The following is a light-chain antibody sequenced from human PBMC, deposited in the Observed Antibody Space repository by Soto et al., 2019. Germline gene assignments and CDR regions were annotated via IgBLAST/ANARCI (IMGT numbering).Light chain of an antibody. Sequence: DIQMTQSPSSLSAFVGDRFTITCRASQSISDYLNWYQQKVGKAPKLLIYAASTLQSGVPSRFSGSGSGTDFTLTISSLQPEDFATYYCQQTYTTPQTFGQGTKLEI. V-gene: IGKV1-39*01. CDR1: QSISDY. CDR2: AAS. J-gene: IGKJ2*01. CDR3: QQTYTTPQT.